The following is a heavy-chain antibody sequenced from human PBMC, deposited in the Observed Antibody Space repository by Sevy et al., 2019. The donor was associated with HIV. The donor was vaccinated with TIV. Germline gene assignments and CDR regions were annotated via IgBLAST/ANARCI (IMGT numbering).Heavy chain of an antibody. J-gene: IGHJ4*02. CDR1: GFSFSIYW. D-gene: IGHD5-18*01. V-gene: IGHV3-7*01. Sequence: GGSLRLSCAASGFSFSIYWMSWVRQAPGKGLEWVATMKQDGSEEDYVDSVKGRFTMSRDNAKNSLFLEMNSLGAEDTAVYYCVREGVGGYSYSFDYWGQGTLVTVSS. CDR2: MKQDGSEE. CDR3: VREGVGGYSYSFDY.